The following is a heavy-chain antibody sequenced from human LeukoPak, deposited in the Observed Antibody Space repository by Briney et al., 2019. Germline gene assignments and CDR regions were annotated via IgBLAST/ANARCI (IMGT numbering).Heavy chain of an antibody. CDR3: ARVYAAGSYSLDF. Sequence: HPGRSLRLSCAASGFNFSNFGIHWVRQAPGKGLEWVAVIWSDGRNKYYGDSVQGRFTISRDNSKNTLYLHMNSLRVEDTAVYYCARVYAAGSYSLDFWGQGTLVTVSS. V-gene: IGHV3-33*01. CDR2: IWSDGRNK. D-gene: IGHD3-10*01. J-gene: IGHJ4*02. CDR1: GFNFSNFG.